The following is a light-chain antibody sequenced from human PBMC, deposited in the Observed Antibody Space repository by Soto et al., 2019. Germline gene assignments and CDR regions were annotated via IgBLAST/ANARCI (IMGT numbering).Light chain of an antibody. CDR1: SSDVGGYNY. J-gene: IGLJ3*02. CDR2: DVS. CDR3: SSYTGSSTWV. Sequence: QSALTQPASVSGSPGQSITISCTGTSSDVGGYNYVSWYQQHPGKAPKLMIHDVSNRPSGVSDRFSGSKSGNTASLTISGLHAEDEADYYCSSYTGSSTWVFGGGTKVTVL. V-gene: IGLV2-14*01.